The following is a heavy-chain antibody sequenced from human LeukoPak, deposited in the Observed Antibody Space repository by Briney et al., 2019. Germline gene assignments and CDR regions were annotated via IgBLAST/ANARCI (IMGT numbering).Heavy chain of an antibody. J-gene: IGHJ5*02. Sequence: GGSLRLSCAASGFTFSSYSMNWVRQAPGKGLEWVSSISSSSSYIYYADSVKGRFTISRDNAKNSLYLQMNSLRAEDTAVHYCARGPEYSYGYPNWFDPWGQGTLVTVSS. V-gene: IGHV3-21*01. CDR2: ISSSSSYI. CDR3: ARGPEYSYGYPNWFDP. D-gene: IGHD5-18*01. CDR1: GFTFSSYS.